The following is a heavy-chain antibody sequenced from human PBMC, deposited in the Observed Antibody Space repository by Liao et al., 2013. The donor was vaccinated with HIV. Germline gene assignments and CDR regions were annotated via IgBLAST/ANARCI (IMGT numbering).Heavy chain of an antibody. D-gene: IGHD3-3*01. J-gene: IGHJ5*02. Sequence: QLQLQESGPGLVKPSETLSLTCTVSGGSIRSSNYYWGWIRQPPGKGLEWIGSIYDSGSTYYNPSVKSRVTISVDTSKNQFSLKLSSVTAADTAVYYCARVDQYYDYWRGYENWFNPWGQGTLVTVSS. CDR1: GGSIRSSNYY. CDR3: ARVDQYYDYWRGYENWFNP. V-gene: IGHV4-39*07. CDR2: IYDSGST.